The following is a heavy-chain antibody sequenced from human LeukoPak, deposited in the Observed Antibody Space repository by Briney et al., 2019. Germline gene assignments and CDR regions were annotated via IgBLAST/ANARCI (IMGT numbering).Heavy chain of an antibody. CDR1: GFTFSNYA. J-gene: IGHJ4*02. V-gene: IGHV3-23*01. D-gene: IGHD2-21*01. CDR3: AKFLPTHIVVANYYFDY. CDR2: ISGSGGST. Sequence: QPGGSLRLSCAASGFTFSNYAMNWVRQAPGKGLEWVSAISGSGGSTYYADSVKGRFTISRDNSKNTLYLQMNSLRAEDTAVYYCAKFLPTHIVVANYYFDYWGQGTLVTVSS.